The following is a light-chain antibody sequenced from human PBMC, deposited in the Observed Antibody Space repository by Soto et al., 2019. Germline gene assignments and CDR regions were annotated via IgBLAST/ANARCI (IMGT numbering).Light chain of an antibody. CDR1: QTISSSF. CDR3: QQYGNSLPWT. Sequence: EIVLTQSPGTLSLSPGERATLSCRASQTISSSFLAWYQQKPGQAPRLLIYRASRRAPGIPDRFSGSGSWTDFTLTISRLEPEDFAVYYCQQYGNSLPWTFGQGTKVEIK. V-gene: IGKV3-20*01. J-gene: IGKJ1*01. CDR2: RAS.